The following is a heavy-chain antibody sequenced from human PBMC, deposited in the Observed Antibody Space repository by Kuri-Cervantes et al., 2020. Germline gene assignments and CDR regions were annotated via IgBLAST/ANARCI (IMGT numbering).Heavy chain of an antibody. CDR1: GFTFNTYP. Sequence: GESLKISCAASGFTFNTYPMRWVRQAPGKGLEWVTVISFDGSIQYYTDSVKGRFTISRDNSKNTLHLQMSSLRLEDTTVYFCARGSSTGWFVNWGQGSLVTVSS. J-gene: IGHJ4*02. CDR3: ARGSSTGWFVN. V-gene: IGHV3-30-3*01. D-gene: IGHD6-19*01. CDR2: ISFDGSIQ.